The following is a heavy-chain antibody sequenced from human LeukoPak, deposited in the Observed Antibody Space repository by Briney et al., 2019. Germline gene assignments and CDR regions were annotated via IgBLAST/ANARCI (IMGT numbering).Heavy chain of an antibody. CDR1: GYTFTGYY. CDR2: INPNSGGT. J-gene: IGHJ4*02. V-gene: IGHV1-2*06. D-gene: IGHD3-22*01. Sequence: ASVKVSCKASGYTFTGYYMHWVRQAPGQGLEWMGRINPNSGGTNYAQKFQGRVTMTRDTSISTAYMELSRLRSDDTAVYYCARINYYDSSGYVTWGADFDYWGQGTPVTVSS. CDR3: ARINYYDSSGYVTWGADFDY.